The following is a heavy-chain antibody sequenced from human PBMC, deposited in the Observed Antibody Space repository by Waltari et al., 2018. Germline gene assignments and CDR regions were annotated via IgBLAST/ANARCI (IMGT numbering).Heavy chain of an antibody. J-gene: IGHJ4*02. Sequence: QVQLQESGPGLVKPSQTLSLTCTVSGGSISSGGYYWSWIRQHPGKGLEWIGYIYHSGSTYYNPSLKSRVTISVDRSKNQFSLKLSSVTAADTAVYYCAREAYDSSGYAHPDYWGQGTLVTVSS. CDR3: AREAYDSSGYAHPDY. V-gene: IGHV4-31*03. CDR2: IYHSGST. CDR1: GGSISSGGYY. D-gene: IGHD3-22*01.